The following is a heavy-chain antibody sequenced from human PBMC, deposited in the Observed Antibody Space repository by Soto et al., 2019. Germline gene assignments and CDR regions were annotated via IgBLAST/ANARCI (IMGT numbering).Heavy chain of an antibody. CDR2: IKQDGSEK. V-gene: IGHV3-7*01. CDR3: ARVLLYYDSSGYYFGWYFDL. Sequence: EVQLVESGGGLVQPGGSLRLSCAASGFTFSSYWMSWVRQAPGKGLEWVANIKQDGSEKYYVDSVKGRFTISRDNAKNSLYLQMNSLRAEDTAVYYCARVLLYYDSSGYYFGWYFDLWGRGTLVTVSS. D-gene: IGHD3-22*01. CDR1: GFTFSSYW. J-gene: IGHJ2*01.